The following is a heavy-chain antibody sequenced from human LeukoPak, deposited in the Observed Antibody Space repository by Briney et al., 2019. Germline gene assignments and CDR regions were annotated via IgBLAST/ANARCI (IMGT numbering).Heavy chain of an antibody. CDR2: ISSSGGST. D-gene: IGHD1-26*01. CDR3: AKVVGATTRGYFDY. Sequence: PGGSLRLSCAASGFTFSSYAMSWVRQAPGKGLEWVSTISSSGGSTYYADSVKGRFTISRDNSKNTLYLQMNSLRAEDTAVYYCAKVVGATTRGYFDYWGRGTLVTVSS. J-gene: IGHJ4*02. V-gene: IGHV3-23*01. CDR1: GFTFSSYA.